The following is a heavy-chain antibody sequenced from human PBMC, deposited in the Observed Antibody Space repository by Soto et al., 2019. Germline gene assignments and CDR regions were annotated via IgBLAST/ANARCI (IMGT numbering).Heavy chain of an antibody. V-gene: IGHV3-30*18. J-gene: IGHJ6*02. D-gene: IGHD3-10*01. CDR1: GFTFSSYG. Sequence: QVQLVESGGGVVQPGRSLRLSCAASGFTFSSYGIHWVRQAPGRGLEGVAVMSYDGSIKYYADSVKGRFTISRDNSKNTLYLQMNSLRAEDTAVYYCAKDFGSGSYEDFYYGMDVWGQGTTVTVSS. CDR2: MSYDGSIK. CDR3: AKDFGSGSYEDFYYGMDV.